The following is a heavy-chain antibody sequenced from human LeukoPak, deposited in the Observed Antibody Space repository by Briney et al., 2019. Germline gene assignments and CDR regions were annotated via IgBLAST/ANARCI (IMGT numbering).Heavy chain of an antibody. Sequence: GGSLRLSCAASGFTFSDYYMSWIRQAPGKGLEWVSYISSSSSTIYYADSVRGRFTVSRDNAKNSLYLQMNSLRAEDTAIYYCARDLGSYSSGWYMGFDYWGQGTLVTVSS. V-gene: IGHV3-11*04. CDR3: ARDLGSYSSGWYMGFDY. CDR1: GFTFSDYY. J-gene: IGHJ4*02. D-gene: IGHD6-19*01. CDR2: ISSSSSTI.